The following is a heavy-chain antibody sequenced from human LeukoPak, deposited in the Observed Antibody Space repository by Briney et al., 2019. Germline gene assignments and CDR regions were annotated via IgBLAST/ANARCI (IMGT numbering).Heavy chain of an antibody. Sequence: SETLSLTRTVSGGSIRSSYYYWSWIRQPPGKGLEWIGYIYYSGSTNYNPSLKSRVTISVDTSKNQFSLKLSSVTAADTAVYYCARIALLPKVSGYYFDYWGQGTLVTVSS. V-gene: IGHV4-61*01. CDR2: IYYSGST. D-gene: IGHD2-15*01. CDR3: ARIALLPKVSGYYFDY. J-gene: IGHJ4*02. CDR1: GGSIRSSYYY.